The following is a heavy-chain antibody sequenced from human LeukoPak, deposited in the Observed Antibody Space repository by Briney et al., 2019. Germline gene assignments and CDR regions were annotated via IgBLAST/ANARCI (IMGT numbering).Heavy chain of an antibody. Sequence: ASVKVSCKASRYTFTSYGISWVRQAPRQGLEWIGWISAYNVDTNYAQKPPGRVTMTTDTSTSTAYRELRSLRSHDTTVSYTARGGGQLVYFDLWGRGTLVTVSS. D-gene: IGHD1-1*01. CDR3: ARGGGQLVYFDL. CDR1: RYTFTSYG. CDR2: ISAYNVDT. J-gene: IGHJ2*01. V-gene: IGHV1-18*01.